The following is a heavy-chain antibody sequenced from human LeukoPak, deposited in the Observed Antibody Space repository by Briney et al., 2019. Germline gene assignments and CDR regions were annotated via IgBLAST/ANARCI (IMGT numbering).Heavy chain of an antibody. J-gene: IGHJ4*02. Sequence: PSETLSLTCTVSGGSLSSYYWSWIRPPPGEGREWIGYIYYRGSTNYNPPLKSRVTISGDTSKNQFSLKRSSVTAADTAVYYCARGARLAYCGGDCYANVVDYWGQGTLVTVSS. CDR1: GGSLSSYY. CDR2: IYYRGST. V-gene: IGHV4-59*01. D-gene: IGHD2-21*02. CDR3: ARGARLAYCGGDCYANVVDY.